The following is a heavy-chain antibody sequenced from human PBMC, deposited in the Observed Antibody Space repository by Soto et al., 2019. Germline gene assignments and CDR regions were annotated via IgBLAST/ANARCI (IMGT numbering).Heavy chain of an antibody. D-gene: IGHD4-17*01. CDR2: IYYSGST. Sequence: PSETLSLTCTVSVGSISSSSYYWGWIRQPPGKGLEWIGSIYYSGSTYYNPSLKSRVTISVDTSKNQFSLKLSSVTAADTAVYYCARDSPPYGDYVDYYYYGMDVWGQGTTVTVSS. CDR1: VGSISSSSYY. V-gene: IGHV4-39*07. J-gene: IGHJ6*02. CDR3: ARDSPPYGDYVDYYYYGMDV.